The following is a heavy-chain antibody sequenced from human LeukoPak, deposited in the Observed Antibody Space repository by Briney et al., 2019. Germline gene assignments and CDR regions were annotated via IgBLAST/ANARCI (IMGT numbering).Heavy chain of an antibody. J-gene: IGHJ4*02. CDR2: IWFDGSEK. V-gene: IGHV3-33*01. D-gene: IGHD3-22*01. Sequence: GGSLRLSCVASGFTFCSFGMHWVRQTPGKGLEWVSFIWFDGSEKYYADSVKGRFTISRDNSKNTLTLQMNSLRVEDTAVYHCARTFDSSGYDYGHYFDYWGQGALVTVSS. CDR1: GFTFCSFG. CDR3: ARTFDSSGYDYGHYFDY.